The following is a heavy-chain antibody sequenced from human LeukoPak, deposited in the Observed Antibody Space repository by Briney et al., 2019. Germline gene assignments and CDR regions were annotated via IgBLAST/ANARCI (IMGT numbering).Heavy chain of an antibody. V-gene: IGHV4-61*02. CDR1: GGSISSGNYY. CDR3: ARDGRTLGTDFDY. Sequence: SETLSLTCTVSGGSISSGNYYWSWIRQPAGKGLEWIGRMYTSGSTNYSPSLKSRVTISVDTSKNQFSLKLSSVTAADTAVYYCARDGRTLGTDFDYWGQGTLVTVSS. CDR2: MYTSGST. J-gene: IGHJ4*02.